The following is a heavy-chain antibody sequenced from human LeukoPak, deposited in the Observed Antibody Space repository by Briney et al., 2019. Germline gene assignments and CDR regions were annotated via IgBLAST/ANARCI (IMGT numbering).Heavy chain of an antibody. D-gene: IGHD1-26*01. CDR1: GYTFTSYD. Sequence: ASVKVSCKASGYTFTSYDINWVRQATGQGLEWMGWMNPNSGGTNYAQKFQGRVTMTRDTSISTAYMELSRLRSDDTAVYYCARLGGSYHGTVYWGQGTLVTVSS. CDR3: ARLGGSYHGTVY. CDR2: MNPNSGGT. V-gene: IGHV1-2*02. J-gene: IGHJ4*02.